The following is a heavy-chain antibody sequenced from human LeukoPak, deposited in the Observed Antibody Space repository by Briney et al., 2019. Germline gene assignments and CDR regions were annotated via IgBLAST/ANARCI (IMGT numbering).Heavy chain of an antibody. V-gene: IGHV5-51*03. D-gene: IGHD2-15*01. CDR3: AGGYCSGGSCYWFDP. CDR1: GYSFTRYW. CDR2: IYPGDSAT. Sequence: GEALKISFKGSGYSFTRYWIGWVRQMPRKSLECIGIIYPGDSATRYSPSFPGQVTISADKSISTAYLQWSSLKASDTAMYYCAGGYCSGGSCYWFDPWGQGTLVTVSS. J-gene: IGHJ5*02.